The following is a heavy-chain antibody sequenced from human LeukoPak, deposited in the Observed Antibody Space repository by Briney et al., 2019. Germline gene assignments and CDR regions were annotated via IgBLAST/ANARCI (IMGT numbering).Heavy chain of an antibody. CDR2: MNPNSGNT. CDR3: ARSEGRWFGELLGYYYYMDV. CDR1: GYTFTSYD. Sequence: ASVKVSCKASGYTFTSYDINWVRQATGQGLEWMGWMNPNSGNTGYAQKFQGRGTITRNTSISTAYMELSSLRSEDTAVYYCARSEGRWFGELLGYYYYMDVWGKGTTVTVSS. J-gene: IGHJ6*03. D-gene: IGHD3-10*01. V-gene: IGHV1-8*03.